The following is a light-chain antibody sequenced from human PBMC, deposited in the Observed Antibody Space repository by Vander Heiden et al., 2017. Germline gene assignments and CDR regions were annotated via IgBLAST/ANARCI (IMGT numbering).Light chain of an antibody. Sequence: QSVLTQPPSVSAAPGQKVTISCSGSSSNIENNYVCWYLQLTGTAPKLLIYDNNKRPSGIPDRFSASKSGTSATLGITGLQTGDEADYYCVTWDTSLSTLVFGPGTKVTVL. CDR3: VTWDTSLSTLV. CDR1: SSNIENNY. CDR2: DNN. V-gene: IGLV1-51*01. J-gene: IGLJ1*01.